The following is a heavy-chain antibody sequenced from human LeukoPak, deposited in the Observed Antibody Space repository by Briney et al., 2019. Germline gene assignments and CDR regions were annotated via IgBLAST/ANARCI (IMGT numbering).Heavy chain of an antibody. CDR3: ARVYGSTSWSYMDV. CDR2: IYTSGST. Sequence: SGPGLVKPSETLSLTCTVSGGSISSYYWSWIRQPAGKGLEWIGRIYTSGSTNYNPSLKSRVTISVDTSKNQFSLKLSSVTAADTAVYYCARVYGSTSWSYMDVWGKGTTVTVSS. J-gene: IGHJ6*03. CDR1: GGSISSYY. V-gene: IGHV4-4*07. D-gene: IGHD2-2*01.